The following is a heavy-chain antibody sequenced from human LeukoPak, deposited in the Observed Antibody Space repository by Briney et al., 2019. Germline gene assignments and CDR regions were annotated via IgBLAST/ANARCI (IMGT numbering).Heavy chain of an antibody. CDR2: VHLDGST. J-gene: IGHJ6*02. D-gene: IGHD3-10*01. Sequence: PSETLSLTCDVSGGSVTSTNWWSWVRQPPGKGLEWIGEVHLDGSTKYNPSVKSRVTMSLDTSKSQFSLKLNSVTAADTAVYYCARDRPSGSGSSFSLGMDVWGQGTTVTVSS. V-gene: IGHV4-4*02. CDR1: GGSVTSTNW. CDR3: ARDRPSGSGSSFSLGMDV.